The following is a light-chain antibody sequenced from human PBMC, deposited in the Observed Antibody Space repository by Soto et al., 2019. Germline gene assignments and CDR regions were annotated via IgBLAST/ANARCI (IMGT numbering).Light chain of an antibody. V-gene: IGKV3-15*01. CDR1: QSISTE. Sequence: EIVMTQSPATLSVSPGERATLSRRASQSISTELAWYQQKPGQPPRLLIYSASTRATGVPARFTGSGSRSEFTLTISGLQSEDFAVYYCQQGHNWPLTFGQGTRLEI. CDR2: SAS. CDR3: QQGHNWPLT. J-gene: IGKJ2*01.